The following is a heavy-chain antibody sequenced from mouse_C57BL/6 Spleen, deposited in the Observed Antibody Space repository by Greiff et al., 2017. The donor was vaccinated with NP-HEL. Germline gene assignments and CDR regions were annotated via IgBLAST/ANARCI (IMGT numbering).Heavy chain of an antibody. CDR1: GYTFTSYW. CDR3: ARGGTIVTTRWYFDV. Sequence: QVQPQQPGAELVKPGASVKLSCKASGYTFTSYWMHWVKQRPGQGLEWIGMIHPNSGSTNYNEKFKSKATLTVDKSSSTAYMQLSSLTSEDSAVYYCARGGTIVTTRWYFDVWGTGTTVTVSS. CDR2: IHPNSGST. D-gene: IGHD2-5*01. J-gene: IGHJ1*03. V-gene: IGHV1-64*01.